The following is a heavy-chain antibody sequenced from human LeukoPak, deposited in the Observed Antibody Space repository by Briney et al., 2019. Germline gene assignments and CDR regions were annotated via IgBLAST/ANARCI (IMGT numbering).Heavy chain of an antibody. Sequence: NPGGSLRLSCAASGFTFSSYSMNWVRQAPGKGLEWVSSISSSSSFIYYADSVKGRFTISRDNAKNSLYLQMNTLRAEDTAVYYCARDCGGDCFSIDYWGQGTLVTVSS. J-gene: IGHJ4*02. V-gene: IGHV3-21*01. D-gene: IGHD2-21*02. CDR2: ISSSSSFI. CDR1: GFTFSSYS. CDR3: ARDCGGDCFSIDY.